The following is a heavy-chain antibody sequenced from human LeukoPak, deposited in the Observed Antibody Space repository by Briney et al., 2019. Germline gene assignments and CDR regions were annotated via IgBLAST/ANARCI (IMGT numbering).Heavy chain of an antibody. J-gene: IGHJ4*02. CDR1: GGSLSSYY. Sequence: SETLSLACTVSGGSLSSYYWSWIRQPAGKGLEWIGRIYTSGSTNYNPSLKSRVTMSVDTSKNQFSLKLSSVTAADTAVYYCARSSGRIYSSSRFDYWGQGTLVTVSS. CDR2: IYTSGST. V-gene: IGHV4-4*07. D-gene: IGHD6-6*01. CDR3: ARSSGRIYSSSRFDY.